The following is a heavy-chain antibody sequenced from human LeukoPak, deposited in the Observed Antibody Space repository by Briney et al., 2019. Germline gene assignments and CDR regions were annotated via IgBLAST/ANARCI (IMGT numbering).Heavy chain of an antibody. CDR2: ISYDGINK. D-gene: IGHD4-17*01. J-gene: IGHJ4*02. CDR3: AKLYGDPGLDY. Sequence: PGRSLRLACAASGFTFTSYGMYWVRRPPGKGLEWVAVISYDGINKYHADSVKGRFTISRDNSKNTLYLQMNSLRAEDTALYYCAKLYGDPGLDYWGQGTLVTVSS. V-gene: IGHV3-30*18. CDR1: GFTFTSYG.